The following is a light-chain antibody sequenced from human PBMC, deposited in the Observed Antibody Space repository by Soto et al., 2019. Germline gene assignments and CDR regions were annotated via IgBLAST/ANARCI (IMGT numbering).Light chain of an antibody. CDR2: EVS. J-gene: IGLJ1*01. Sequence: QSVLTQPASVSGSPGQSITISCTGTSSDVGSYNLVSWYQQHPGKAPKLRIYEVSKRPSGVSNRFSGSKSGNTASLTISGLQAEDEADYYCCSYAGSSTSLYVFGNGTKLTVL. V-gene: IGLV2-23*02. CDR1: SSDVGSYNL. CDR3: CSYAGSSTSLYV.